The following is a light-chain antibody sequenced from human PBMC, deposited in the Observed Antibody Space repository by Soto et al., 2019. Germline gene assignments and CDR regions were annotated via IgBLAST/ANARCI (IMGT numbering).Light chain of an antibody. CDR2: EVS. CDR1: RSDVGGYNY. V-gene: IGLV2-14*01. Sequence: QSVLTQPASVSGSPGQSITISCTGTRSDVGGYNYVSWYQLHPGKAPKLMIYEVSNRPSGVSIRFSGSKSGNTASLTISGLQAEDEADYYCSSYTSSSPYVFGTGTKLTVL. J-gene: IGLJ1*01. CDR3: SSYTSSSPYV.